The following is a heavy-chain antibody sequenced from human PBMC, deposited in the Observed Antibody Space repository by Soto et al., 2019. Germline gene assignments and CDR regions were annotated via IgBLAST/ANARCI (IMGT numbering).Heavy chain of an antibody. CDR3: ASTPAHHSHPDY. D-gene: IGHD6-25*01. V-gene: IGHV4-31*03. CDR1: GGSISSGGYY. J-gene: IGHJ4*02. CDR2: INHSGSI. Sequence: SETLSLTCTVSGGSISSGGYYWSWIRQHPGKGLEWIGNINHSGSINYNPSLKSRVTISVDTSKNQFSLKLSSVTAADTAVYYCASTPAHHSHPDYWGQGTLVTVSS.